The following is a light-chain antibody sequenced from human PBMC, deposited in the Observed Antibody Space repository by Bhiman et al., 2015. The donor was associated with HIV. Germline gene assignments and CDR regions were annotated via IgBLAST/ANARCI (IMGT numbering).Light chain of an antibody. Sequence: QSALTQPASVSGSPGQSISISCTGSNSDIGAYNYVSWYQQHPGEAPKLMIYEVIKRPSGVPDRFSGSKSGNTASLTVSGLQAEDEADYYCSSYTISSSLVFGGGTKLTVL. CDR2: EVI. CDR1: NSDIGAYNY. J-gene: IGLJ2*01. CDR3: SSYTISSSLV. V-gene: IGLV2-14*01.